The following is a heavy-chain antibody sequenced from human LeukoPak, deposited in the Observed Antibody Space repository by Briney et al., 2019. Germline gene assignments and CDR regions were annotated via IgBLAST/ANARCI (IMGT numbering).Heavy chain of an antibody. CDR2: INPNSGGT. V-gene: IGHV1-2*02. J-gene: IGHJ4*02. Sequence: ASVKVSCKASGYTFTDYYIHWVRQAPGQGLEWMGWINPNSGGTNYAQKFQGRVTMTRDTSINTAYMDLSRLRSDDTAVYYCAREPLPNFQVLVTRYFDYWGQGTLVTVSS. CDR3: AREPLPNFQVLVTRYFDY. CDR1: GYTFTDYY. D-gene: IGHD6-13*01.